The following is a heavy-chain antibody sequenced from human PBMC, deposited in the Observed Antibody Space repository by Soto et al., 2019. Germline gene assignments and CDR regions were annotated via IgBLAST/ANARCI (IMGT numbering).Heavy chain of an antibody. CDR3: ARVYRTEPPFDY. Sequence: GSLRLSCAASGFTFSSYSMNWVRQAPGKGLEWVSYISSSSSTIYYADSVKGRFTISRDNAKNSLYLQMNSLRDEYTAVYYCARVYRTEPPFDYWGQGTLVTVSS. CDR1: GFTFSSYS. CDR2: ISSSSSTI. J-gene: IGHJ4*02. V-gene: IGHV3-48*02. D-gene: IGHD5-18*01.